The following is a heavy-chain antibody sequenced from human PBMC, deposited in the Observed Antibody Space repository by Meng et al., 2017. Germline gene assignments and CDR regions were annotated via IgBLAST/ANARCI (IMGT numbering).Heavy chain of an antibody. CDR1: GFTFSSYA. J-gene: IGHJ3*02. V-gene: IGHV3-23*01. CDR3: ATELGHGAGSLVFDI. Sequence: GESLKISCAASGFTFSSYAMSWVRQAPGKGLEWVSAISGSGGSTYYADSVKGRFTISRDKSKNTVYLQMNSLRAEDTAIYYCATELGHGAGSLVFDIWGQGTMVTVSS. D-gene: IGHD3-10*01. CDR2: ISGSGGST.